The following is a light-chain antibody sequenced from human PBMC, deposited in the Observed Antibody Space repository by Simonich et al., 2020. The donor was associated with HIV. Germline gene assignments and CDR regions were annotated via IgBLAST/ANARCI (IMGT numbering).Light chain of an antibody. Sequence: EIVMTQSPATLSVSPGESATLSCRASQSVSSHFAWYQQKPGQSPRLLIYDASNRAAGIPARFSGSGSGTEFTLTISSMQSEDLAVYYCHQYNKWPPGFTFGPGTKVDIK. V-gene: IGKV3-15*01. CDR3: HQYNKWPPGFT. J-gene: IGKJ3*01. CDR2: DAS. CDR1: QSVSSH.